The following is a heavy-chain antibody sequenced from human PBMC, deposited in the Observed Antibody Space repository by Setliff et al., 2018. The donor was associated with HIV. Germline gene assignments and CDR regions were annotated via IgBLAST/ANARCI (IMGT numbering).Heavy chain of an antibody. CDR3: ARDRYDSSGYRNRALDI. Sequence: SETLSLTCAVSGGSISSSNWWSWVRQPPGKGLEWIGEIYHSGSTNYNPSLKSRVTISVDKSKNQFSLKLSSVTAADTAVYYCARDRYDSSGYRNRALDIWGQGTMVTVSS. V-gene: IGHV4-4*02. CDR2: IYHSGST. D-gene: IGHD3-22*01. J-gene: IGHJ3*02. CDR1: GGSISSSNW.